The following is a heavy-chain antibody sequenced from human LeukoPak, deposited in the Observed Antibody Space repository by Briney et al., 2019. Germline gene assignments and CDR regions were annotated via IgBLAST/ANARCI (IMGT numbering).Heavy chain of an antibody. CDR2: ISWNSGSI. V-gene: IGHV3-9*01. CDR1: GFTFDDYA. Sequence: GGSLRLSCAASGFTFDDYAMHWVRQAPGKGLEWVSGISWNSGSIGYADSVKGRFTISRDNAKNSLYLQMNSLRAEDTAVYYCARDPIAGGDYWGQGTLVTVSS. J-gene: IGHJ4*02. CDR3: ARDPIAGGDY. D-gene: IGHD2-21*01.